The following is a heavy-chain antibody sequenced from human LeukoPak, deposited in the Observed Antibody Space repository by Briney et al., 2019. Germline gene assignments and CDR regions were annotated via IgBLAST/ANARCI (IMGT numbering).Heavy chain of an antibody. CDR1: GYTFTNYY. Sequence: ASVKVSCKASGYTFTNYYIHWVRQAPGHGLEWLGISNPSGDSTNYAQKFQGRVTMTRDTSTSTVYMDLSSLRSEDTAVYYCATGEWELRGNYYYYMDVWGKGTTVTVSS. D-gene: IGHD1-26*01. CDR2: SNPSGDST. J-gene: IGHJ6*03. V-gene: IGHV1-46*01. CDR3: ATGEWELRGNYYYYMDV.